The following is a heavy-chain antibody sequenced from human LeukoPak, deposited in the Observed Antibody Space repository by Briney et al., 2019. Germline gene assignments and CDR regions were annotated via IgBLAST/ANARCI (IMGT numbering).Heavy chain of an antibody. CDR2: ITGSSTWT. D-gene: IGHD3-10*01. V-gene: IGHV3-23*01. Sequence: GGSLRLSCEASGFTVGNFGMTWVRQAPGKGLQWVSGITGSSTWTYYAASVKGRFTVSRDNSQNTLHLQMNSLRADDTAVYYCARELVSSGTGYFDLWGRGTLVTVSS. J-gene: IGHJ2*01. CDR3: ARELVSSGTGYFDL. CDR1: GFTVGNFG.